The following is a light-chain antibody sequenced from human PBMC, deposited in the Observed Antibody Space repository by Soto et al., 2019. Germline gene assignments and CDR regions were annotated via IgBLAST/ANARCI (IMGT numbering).Light chain of an antibody. V-gene: IGLV2-14*01. Sequence: QSALTQPASVSASPGQSITISCTGASNDIGSSDYVSWYQQHPGKAPKLIIYGVRNRPSGTSDRFSGSKSGNTASLTISGLQAEDEADYYCSSSTRSSTLVFGGGTKLTVL. J-gene: IGLJ2*01. CDR3: SSSTRSSTLV. CDR2: GVR. CDR1: SNDIGSSDY.